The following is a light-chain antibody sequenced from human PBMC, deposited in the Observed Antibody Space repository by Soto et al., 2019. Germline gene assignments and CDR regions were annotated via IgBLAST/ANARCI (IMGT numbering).Light chain of an antibody. J-gene: IGKJ1*01. CDR1: QSISSY. V-gene: IGKV1-39*01. Sequence: DIQMTQSPSSLSASVGDRVTISCRASQSISSYVNWYQQKPGEAPKLLVHSASTLQSGVPSRFSGSGSGTDFTLTISSLQPEDFATDYCQQSYSNIRTFGQGTRVEIK. CDR3: QQSYSNIRT. CDR2: SAS.